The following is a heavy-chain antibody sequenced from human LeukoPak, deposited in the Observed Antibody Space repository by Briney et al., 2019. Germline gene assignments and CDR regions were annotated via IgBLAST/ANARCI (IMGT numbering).Heavy chain of an antibody. Sequence: SETLSLTCTVSGYSISSGYYWGWIRQPPGKGLEWIGSIYHSGSTYYNPSLKSRVTISVDTSKNQFSLKLSSVTAADTAVYYCARKKWFGELLKAINWFDPWGQGTLVTVSS. CDR2: IYHSGST. J-gene: IGHJ5*02. D-gene: IGHD3-10*01. CDR1: GYSISSGYY. V-gene: IGHV4-38-2*02. CDR3: ARKKWFGELLKAINWFDP.